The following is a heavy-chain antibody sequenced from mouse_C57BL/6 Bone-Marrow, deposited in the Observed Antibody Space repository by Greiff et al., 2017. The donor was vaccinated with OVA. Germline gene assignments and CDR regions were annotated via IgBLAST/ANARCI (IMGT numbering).Heavy chain of an antibody. J-gene: IGHJ3*01. V-gene: IGHV1-52*01. CDR2: IDPSDSET. CDR3: ARSHYGSFAY. Sequence: QVQLKQPGAELVRPGSSVKLSCKASGYTFTSYWMHWVKQRPKQGLEWIGNIDPSDSETHYNQKFKDKATLTVDKSSSTAYMQLSSLTSEDSAVYYCARSHYGSFAYWGQGTLVTVSA. D-gene: IGHD1-1*01. CDR1: GYTFTSYW.